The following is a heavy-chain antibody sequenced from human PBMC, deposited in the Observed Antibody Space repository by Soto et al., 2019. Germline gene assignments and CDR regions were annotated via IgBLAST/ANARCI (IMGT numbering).Heavy chain of an antibody. Sequence: QVQLQESGPGLVKPSQTLSLTCTVSGGSISSGDYYWSWIRQPPGKGLEWIGYIYYSGSTYYNPSLKSRVTISVDTSKNQFSLKLISVTAADTAVYYCARGGVVVAAKGLGKWWFDPWGQGTLVTVSS. CDR2: IYYSGST. D-gene: IGHD2-15*01. CDR1: GGSISSGDYY. V-gene: IGHV4-30-4*01. CDR3: ARGGVVVAAKGLGKWWFDP. J-gene: IGHJ5*02.